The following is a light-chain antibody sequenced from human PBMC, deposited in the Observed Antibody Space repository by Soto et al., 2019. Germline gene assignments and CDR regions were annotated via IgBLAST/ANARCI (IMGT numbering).Light chain of an antibody. Sequence: QSALTQPPSVSAAPGQKVTISCSGSSSNIGGNSVSWYQQLPGTAPKLLIYDDNKRPSGIPDRFSGSKSGTSATLGITGFQTGDEADYYCGSWDSRLSAYVFGTGPKDIVL. J-gene: IGLJ1*01. V-gene: IGLV1-51*01. CDR3: GSWDSRLSAYV. CDR2: DDN. CDR1: SSNIGGNS.